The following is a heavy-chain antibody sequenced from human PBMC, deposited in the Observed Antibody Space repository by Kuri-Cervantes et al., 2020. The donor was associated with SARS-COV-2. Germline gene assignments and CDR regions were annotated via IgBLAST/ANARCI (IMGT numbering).Heavy chain of an antibody. J-gene: IGHJ5*02. Sequence: ESLKISCTVSGGSISSHYWSWIRQPPGKGLEWIGYIYYSGSTNYNPSLKSRVTISADTSRNQFSLRLSSVTAADTAVYYCARRDYDFWSGSFRFDPWGQGTLVTVSS. CDR3: ARRDYDFWSGSFRFDP. CDR1: GGSISSHY. D-gene: IGHD3-3*01. V-gene: IGHV4-59*08. CDR2: IYYSGST.